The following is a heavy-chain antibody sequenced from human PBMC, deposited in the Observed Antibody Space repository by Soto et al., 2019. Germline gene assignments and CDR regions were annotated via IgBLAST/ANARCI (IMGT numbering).Heavy chain of an antibody. CDR2: ISGSGGST. Sequence: GGSLRLSCAASGFTFSSYAMSWVRQAPGKGLEWVSAISGSGGSTYYADSVKGRFTISRDNSKNTLYLQMNSLRAEDTAIYYCAKDPGPVDTVPFDYWGQGTLVTVSS. D-gene: IGHD4-17*01. J-gene: IGHJ4*02. CDR1: GFTFSSYA. V-gene: IGHV3-23*01. CDR3: AKDPGPVDTVPFDY.